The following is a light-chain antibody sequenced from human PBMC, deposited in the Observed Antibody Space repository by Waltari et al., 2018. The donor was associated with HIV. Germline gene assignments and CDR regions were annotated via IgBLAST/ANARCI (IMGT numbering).Light chain of an antibody. CDR1: SLRSSF. J-gene: IGLJ3*02. Sequence: SRLTQDPAVSVALGQPVRITCQGDSLRSSFASWYQQKPGQATKLLLYGKNYRPLGIPDRFIVSNSRDTSSLTITGARAEDEAAYYCDSRDSGSDQWVFGGGTTLTVL. CDR3: DSRDSGSDQWV. CDR2: GKN. V-gene: IGLV3-19*01.